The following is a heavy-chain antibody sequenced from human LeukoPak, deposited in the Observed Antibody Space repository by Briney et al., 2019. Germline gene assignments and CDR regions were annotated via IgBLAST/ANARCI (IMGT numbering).Heavy chain of an antibody. V-gene: IGHV4-39*01. D-gene: IGHD6-13*01. J-gene: IGHJ5*02. Sequence: SEPLSLTCTVSGGSISSGGYYWRWIRQHPGRGLEWLGCFYYSGSTYYNPTLKSRVTISVDTSKNQFALKLSSVTAADTAVYYCARLYGSSWYAGWFDPWGQGTLVTVSS. CDR3: ARLYGSSWYAGWFDP. CDR1: GGSISSGGYY. CDR2: FYYSGST.